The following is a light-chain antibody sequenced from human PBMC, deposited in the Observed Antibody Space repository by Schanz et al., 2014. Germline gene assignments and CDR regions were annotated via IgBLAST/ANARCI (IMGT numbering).Light chain of an antibody. J-gene: IGKJ2*01. CDR2: GAS. Sequence: EIVMTQSPATLSVSPGERATLSCRASQSVRSNLAWFQQKPGQAPRLLIYGASTRATGFPARFSGSGAGTEFTLTISSLQPEDLAVYYCQHYHSWPYTFGQGSKLDIK. CDR1: QSVRSN. CDR3: QHYHSWPYT. V-gene: IGKV3-15*01.